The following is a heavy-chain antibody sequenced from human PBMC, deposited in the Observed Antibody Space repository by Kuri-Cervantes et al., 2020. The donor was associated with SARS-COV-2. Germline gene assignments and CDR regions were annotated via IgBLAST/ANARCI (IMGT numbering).Heavy chain of an antibody. D-gene: IGHD4-23*01. CDR3: ARVKSVVTPDIDY. CDR1: GRSFSGHY. Sequence: SQTDSLTCAVYGRSFSGHYWSGIRQPQGKGLEWIGEINHSGSTNYNPSLKSRVTISVDTSKNQFSQKLSSVTAADPAVYYCARVKSVVTPDIDYWGQGTMVTVSS. J-gene: IGHJ4*02. V-gene: IGHV4-34*01. CDR2: INHSGST.